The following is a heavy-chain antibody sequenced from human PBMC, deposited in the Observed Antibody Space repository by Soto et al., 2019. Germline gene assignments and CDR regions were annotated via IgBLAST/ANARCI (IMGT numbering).Heavy chain of an antibody. CDR1: GGSFSSHA. V-gene: IGHV1-69*06. Sequence: QVQLVQSGAEVKKPGSSVKVSCKPSGGSFSSHAVSWVRQAPGQGLEWVGGIVPIFGTKNYAEKFQGRVTITADKSTSTGYMDLSSLKSEDTAVYFCARDRRDQTIFGMVGYVDLWGRGTLVSVSS. J-gene: IGHJ2*01. CDR2: IVPIFGTK. D-gene: IGHD3-3*01. CDR3: ARDRRDQTIFGMVGYVDL.